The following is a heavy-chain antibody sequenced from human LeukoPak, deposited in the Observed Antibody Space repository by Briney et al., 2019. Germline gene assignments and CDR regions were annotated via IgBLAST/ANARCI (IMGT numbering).Heavy chain of an antibody. D-gene: IGHD3-22*01. CDR1: EFTFGSYA. J-gene: IGHJ4*02. CDR2: ISGSGGST. CDR3: AKDASTIVVAITLGY. Sequence: GGSLRLSCAASEFTFGSYAMSWVRQAPGKGLEWVSAISGSGGSTYYADSVKGRFTISRDNSKNTLYLQMNSLRVEDTAVYFCAKDASTIVVAITLGYWGQGTLVTVSS. V-gene: IGHV3-23*01.